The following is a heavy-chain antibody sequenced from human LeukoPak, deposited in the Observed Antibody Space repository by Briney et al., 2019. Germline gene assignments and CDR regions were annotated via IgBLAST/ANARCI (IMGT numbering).Heavy chain of an antibody. Sequence: GSLRLSCAASGFTFSSYWMGWVRQAPGKGLEWVANIKQDRSEKYYVDSVKGRFTISRDNAKNSLYLQMNSLRAEDTAVYYCARDRGYYDSSGYYYWGQGTLVTVSS. V-gene: IGHV3-7*01. CDR2: IKQDRSEK. CDR3: ARDRGYYDSSGYYY. D-gene: IGHD3-22*01. J-gene: IGHJ4*02. CDR1: GFTFSSYW.